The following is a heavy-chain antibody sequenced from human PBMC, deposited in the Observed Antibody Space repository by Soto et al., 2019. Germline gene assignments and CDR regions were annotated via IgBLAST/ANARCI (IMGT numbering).Heavy chain of an antibody. Sequence: EVQLLESGGGLVQPGGSLRLSCAASGFTFNAYAMTWVRQAPGKCLEWVSAIGGSGGNSYYADSVRGRFTISRDNSKDTVDLQMSSLRVEDTAVYYCARGASDYITSVDIWGQGILVTVSS. D-gene: IGHD4-4*01. CDR1: GFTFNAYA. CDR2: IGGSGGNS. V-gene: IGHV3-23*01. J-gene: IGHJ4*02. CDR3: ARGASDYITSVDI.